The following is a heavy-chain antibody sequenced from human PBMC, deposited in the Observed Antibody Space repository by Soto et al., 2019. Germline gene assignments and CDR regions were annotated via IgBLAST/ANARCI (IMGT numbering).Heavy chain of an antibody. J-gene: IGHJ6*04. CDR2: ISTYNDNT. D-gene: IGHD2-15*01. Sequence: QAHLEQSGIEVKKPGASVKVTCKASGYTFHSFGISWVRQAPGQGLEWMGWISTYNDNTNYAQKFRGRVAMATDMATSTEAMKPRLRTPDDTTVNYCARLCNSEYHTHIYMGMDFWGIGTTI. CDR3: ARLCNSEYHTHIYMGMDF. CDR1: GYTFHSFG. V-gene: IGHV1-18*01.